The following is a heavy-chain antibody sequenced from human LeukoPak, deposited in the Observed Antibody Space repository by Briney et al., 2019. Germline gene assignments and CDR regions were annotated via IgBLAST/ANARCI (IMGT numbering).Heavy chain of an antibody. CDR1: GGSISSSSYY. CDR3: ARGLRGLPYNWFDP. V-gene: IGHV4-39*07. CDR2: IYYSGST. Sequence: PSETLSLTCIVSGGSISSSSYYWGWIRQPPGKGLEWIGSIYYSGSTNYNPSLKSRVTISVDTSKNQFSLKLSSVTAADTAVYYCARGLRGLPYNWFDPWGQGTLVTVSS. J-gene: IGHJ5*02.